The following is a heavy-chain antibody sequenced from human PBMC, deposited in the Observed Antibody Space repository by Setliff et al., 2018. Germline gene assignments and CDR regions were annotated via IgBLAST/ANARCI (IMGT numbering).Heavy chain of an antibody. CDR1: GYTFTGYY. CDR3: AFEYGTSKRFDP. J-gene: IGHJ5*02. CDR2: INPDSGDT. Sequence: ASVKVSCKASGYTFTGYYMHWVRQAPGQGLEWMGWINPDSGDTHSAQKFQGRVTMTRDTSTSTVYMVLNNLRSEDTALYYCAFEYGTSKRFDPWGQGTLVTVSS. V-gene: IGHV1-2*02. D-gene: IGHD3-10*01.